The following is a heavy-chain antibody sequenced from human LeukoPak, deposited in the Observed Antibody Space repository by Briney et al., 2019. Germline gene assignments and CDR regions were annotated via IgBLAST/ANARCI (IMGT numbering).Heavy chain of an antibody. V-gene: IGHV3-23*01. J-gene: IGHJ3*02. CDR3: AKAIGATSGSGWYKYAFNM. D-gene: IGHD6-13*01. Sequence: PGGSLRLSCAASGFTFSSYAMNWVRQAPGTGLEWVSVISSGGGGIYYADSVRGRFTISRDNSKNTVNLQMNSLRAEDTAVYYCAKAIGATSGSGWYKYAFNMWGQGTMVTVSS. CDR2: ISSGGGGI. CDR1: GFTFSSYA.